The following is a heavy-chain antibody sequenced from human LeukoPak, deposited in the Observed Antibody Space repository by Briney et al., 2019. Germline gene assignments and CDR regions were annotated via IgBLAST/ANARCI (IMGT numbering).Heavy chain of an antibody. J-gene: IGHJ3*02. D-gene: IGHD5-24*01. CDR1: GYTFTSYY. CDR3: ARYGFSAVWQGGWHAFDI. V-gene: IGHV1-46*01. Sequence: GASVKVSCKASGYTFTSYYVHWVRQAPGQGLQWMGIINPTTGDTIYAQKFQGRVTMTRDMSTDTVYMELSSLRSEDTAAYYCARYGFSAVWQGGWHAFDIWGHGTMVTVSS. CDR2: INPTTGDT.